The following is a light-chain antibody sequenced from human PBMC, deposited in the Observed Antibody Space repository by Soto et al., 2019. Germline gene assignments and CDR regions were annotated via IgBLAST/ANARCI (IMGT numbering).Light chain of an antibody. V-gene: IGKV1-17*01. Sequence: DIQMTQSPSSLSASVGDRVTITCRASQGIRNELDWCQQKPGKAPKRLIYAASSLQSGVPSRFSGRGSGTELTLTISSLQPEDFAPYYCLQHNSFPLFGPGTKVDIK. CDR1: QGIRNE. CDR3: LQHNSFPL. CDR2: AAS. J-gene: IGKJ3*01.